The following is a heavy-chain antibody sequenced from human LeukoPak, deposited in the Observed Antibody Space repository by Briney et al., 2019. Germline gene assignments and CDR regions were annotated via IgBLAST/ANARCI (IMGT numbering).Heavy chain of an antibody. D-gene: IGHD3-3*01. J-gene: IGHJ4*02. CDR2: IYHSGST. V-gene: IGHV4-4*02. CDR1: GGSISSSNW. Sequence: SETLSLTCAVSGGSISSSNWWSWVRQPPGKGLEWIGEIYHSGSTNYNPSLKSRVTISADKSKNQFSLELSSVTAADTAVYYCARVADFWSGYSDSGYFDYWGQGTLVTVSS. CDR3: ARVADFWSGYSDSGYFDY.